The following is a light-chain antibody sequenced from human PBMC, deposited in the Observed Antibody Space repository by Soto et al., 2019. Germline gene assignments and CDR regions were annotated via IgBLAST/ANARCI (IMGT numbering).Light chain of an antibody. Sequence: GDRVTITCRASQSLSDSLAWYQQKPGKAPKLLIYEASTLKSGVPSRFSGSRSGTEYTLTISSLQPDDFAIYYCQQYNGYWTFGQGTKVEIK. V-gene: IGKV1-5*03. CDR2: EAS. CDR1: QSLSDS. CDR3: QQYNGYWT. J-gene: IGKJ1*01.